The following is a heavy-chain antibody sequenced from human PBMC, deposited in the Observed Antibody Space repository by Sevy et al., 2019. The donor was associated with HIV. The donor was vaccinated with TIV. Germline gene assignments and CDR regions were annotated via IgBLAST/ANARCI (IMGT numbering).Heavy chain of an antibody. CDR3: ARDRDYYDSSGSDFDY. V-gene: IGHV1-46*01. J-gene: IGHJ4*02. D-gene: IGHD3-22*01. Sequence: ASVKVSCKASGYTFTSYYMHWVRQAPGQGLEWMGIINPSGGSTSYAQKFQDRVTMTRETSTSTVYMELSSLRSEDTAVYYCARDRDYYDSSGSDFDYWGQGTLVTVSS. CDR2: INPSGGST. CDR1: GYTFTSYY.